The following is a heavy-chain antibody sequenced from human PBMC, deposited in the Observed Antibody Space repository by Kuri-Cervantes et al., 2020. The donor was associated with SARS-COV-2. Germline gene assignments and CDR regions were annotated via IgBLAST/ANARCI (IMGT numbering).Heavy chain of an antibody. CDR3: ARINYYEIT. CDR1: GFTFSSYA. CDR2: ISYDGSNK. D-gene: IGHD3-22*01. J-gene: IGHJ5*02. V-gene: IGHV3-30*07. Sequence: SCKASGFTFSSYAMHWVRQAPGKGLEWVAVISYDGSNKYYADSVKGRFTISRDNAKNSLYLQMNSLRAEDTAVYYCARINYYEITWGQGTLVTVSS.